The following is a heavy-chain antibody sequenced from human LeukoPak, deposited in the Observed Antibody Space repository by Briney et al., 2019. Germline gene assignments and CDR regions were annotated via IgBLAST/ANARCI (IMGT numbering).Heavy chain of an antibody. Sequence: RGSLRPSCAASGFTFSDYGMHWVRPGPGKGLEWVAVTSYIGSKKTYADSAKGRFTISRDKSKITLYLQMNSMRAEDTAVYYCAKDLLKWGSGNYYKGYFDYWGQGTLVTVSS. CDR2: TSYIGSKK. CDR1: GFTFSDYG. J-gene: IGHJ4*02. D-gene: IGHD3-10*01. CDR3: AKDLLKWGSGNYYKGYFDY. V-gene: IGHV3-30*18.